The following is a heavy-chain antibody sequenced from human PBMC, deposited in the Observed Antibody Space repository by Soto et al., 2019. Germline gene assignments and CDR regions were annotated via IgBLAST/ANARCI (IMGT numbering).Heavy chain of an antibody. CDR1: GFTFNNYA. CDR2: ISGGGDTT. CDR3: AKGRGGSGSLTPRVDF. D-gene: IGHD3-10*01. V-gene: IGHV3-23*01. Sequence: EVQLLESGGGLVQPGGSLRLSCAASGFTFNNYAMTWVRQAPGKGLEWVSAISGGGDTTSYEDSVKGRFTVSRDGSKNTLYLQTSSLIAEDTALYYCAKGRGGSGSLTPRVDFWGQGTLVTVSS. J-gene: IGHJ4*02.